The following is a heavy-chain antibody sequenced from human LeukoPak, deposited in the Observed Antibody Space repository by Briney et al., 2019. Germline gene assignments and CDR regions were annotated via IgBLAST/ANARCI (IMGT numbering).Heavy chain of an antibody. CDR3: AKASCSSTSCYLFSYYYYGMDV. V-gene: IGHV3-23*01. D-gene: IGHD2-2*01. CDR2: ISDSGGNT. J-gene: IGHJ6*02. CDR1: GITLSNYG. Sequence: RGSLRLSCAVSGITLSNYGMSWVRQAPGKGLEWVAGISDSGGNTNYADSVKGRFTISRDNPKNTLFLQMNSLRAEDTAVYYCAKASCSSTSCYLFSYYYYGMDVWGQGTTVTVSS.